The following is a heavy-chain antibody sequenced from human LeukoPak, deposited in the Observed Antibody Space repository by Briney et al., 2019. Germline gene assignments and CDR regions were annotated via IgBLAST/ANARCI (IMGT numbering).Heavy chain of an antibody. V-gene: IGHV3-15*01. CDR1: GFTASNAW. CDR2: INRNADGGTT. CDR3: AKDAYCSTTSCYGPNCYHGRGV. D-gene: IGHD2-2*01. Sequence: GRSLRPSCAASGFTASNAWMTWVRQAPEKGLEWVGRINRNADGGTTDYPAPVQGRFSISRDGSKNTLCLLMNSLKIEDTAVYYCAKDAYCSTTSCYGPNCYHGRGVWPQETTVSVS. J-gene: IGHJ6*02.